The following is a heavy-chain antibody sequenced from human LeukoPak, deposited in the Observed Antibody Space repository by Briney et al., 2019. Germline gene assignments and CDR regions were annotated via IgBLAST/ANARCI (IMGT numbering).Heavy chain of an antibody. V-gene: IGHV3-30*18. CDR1: GFSFSSFA. D-gene: IGHD2-2*01. CDR3: AKTSTMYSSSWFDS. CDR2: ISYDENHM. J-gene: IGHJ5*01. Sequence: PGGSLRLSCAVSGFSFSSFAMHWVRQAPGKGLDWVAIISYDENHMYYAESVKGRFTISRDSSKKTLYLQMNSLRAENTAMYYCAKTSTMYSSSWFDSWGQGTLVTVSS.